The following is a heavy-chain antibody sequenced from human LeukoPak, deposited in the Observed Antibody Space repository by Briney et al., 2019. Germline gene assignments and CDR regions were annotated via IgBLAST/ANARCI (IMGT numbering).Heavy chain of an antibody. CDR1: GGSISSGNYY. CDR2: IYSRGST. J-gene: IGHJ3*02. CDR3: ARYDSSDSDAFDI. V-gene: IGHV4-61*02. D-gene: IGHD3-22*01. Sequence: SQTLSLTCTVSGGSISSGNYYWSWIRQTAGKGLEWIGRIYSRGSTNYSPSLKSRLTISIETSKNQFSLKLTSVAAADTAVYYCARYDSSDSDAFDIWGQGTWSPSLQ.